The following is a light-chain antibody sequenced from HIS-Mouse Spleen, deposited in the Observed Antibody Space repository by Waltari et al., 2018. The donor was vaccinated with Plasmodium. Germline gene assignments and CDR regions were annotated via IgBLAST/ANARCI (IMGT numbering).Light chain of an antibody. CDR3: SSYTSSSTSVV. CDR2: DVS. V-gene: IGLV2-14*03. J-gene: IGLJ2*01. Sequence: QSALTQPASVSGSPGQSITISCTGTSSDVGGYNYVSWYQQHPGKAPKRMIYDVSNRPSCVSNRFAGSKSGNTASLTISGLQAEDEADYYCSSYTSSSTSVVFGGGTKLTVL. CDR1: SSDVGGYNY.